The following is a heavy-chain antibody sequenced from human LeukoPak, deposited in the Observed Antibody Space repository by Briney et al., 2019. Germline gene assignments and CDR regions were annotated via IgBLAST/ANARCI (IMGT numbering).Heavy chain of an antibody. CDR1: GFTFSSYA. V-gene: IGHV3-30-3*01. D-gene: IGHD2-15*01. Sequence: PGGSLRLSCAASGFTFSSYAMHWVRQAPGKGLEWVAVISYDGSNKYYADSVKGRFTISRDNSKNTLYLQMNSLRAEDTAVYYCARGRYCSGGSCYSRNWFDPRGQGTLVTVSS. CDR3: ARGRYCSGGSCYSRNWFDP. CDR2: ISYDGSNK. J-gene: IGHJ5*02.